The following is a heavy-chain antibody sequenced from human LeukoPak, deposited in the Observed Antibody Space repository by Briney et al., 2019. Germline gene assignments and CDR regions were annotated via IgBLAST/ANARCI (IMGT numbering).Heavy chain of an antibody. CDR3: ARDHCSGGSCYFSFDY. D-gene: IGHD2-15*01. V-gene: IGHV1-2*02. J-gene: IGHJ4*02. CDR2: INPNSGGT. Sequence: GASVKVSCKASGYTFTGYYMHWVRQAPGQGLEWMGWINPNSGGTNYAQKFQGRVTMTRDTSISTAYMELSRLRSDDTAVYYCARDHCSGGSCYFSFDYWGQGTLVTVSS. CDR1: GYTFTGYY.